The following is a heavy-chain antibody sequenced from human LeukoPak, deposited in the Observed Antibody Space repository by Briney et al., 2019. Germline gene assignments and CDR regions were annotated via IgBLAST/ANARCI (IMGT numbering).Heavy chain of an antibody. CDR3: ATGEGALGEVSTKA. CDR1: GYTFTTSG. CDR2: INVYNGNT. J-gene: IGHJ5*02. D-gene: IGHD1-14*01. Sequence: GASVKVSCKASGYTFTTSGINWVRQAPGQGLEWMGCINVYNGNTNYAQKFQGRITMTRDTSTNTAYMELSSLRSEDTAVYYCATGEGALGEVSTKAWGQGTLVTVSS. V-gene: IGHV1-18*01.